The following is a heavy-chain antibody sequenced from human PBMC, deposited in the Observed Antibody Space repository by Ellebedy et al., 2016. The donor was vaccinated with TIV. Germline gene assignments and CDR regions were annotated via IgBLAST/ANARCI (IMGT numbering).Heavy chain of an antibody. J-gene: IGHJ4*02. CDR2: ISNDGRSK. CDR1: GFSFSDYG. D-gene: IGHD5-18*01. Sequence: PGGSLRLSCVASGFSFSDYGMHWVRQAQGKGLEWVANISNDGRSKKHGDSVEGRFIISRDNSKKTLYLQMNSLRAEDTAVYFCAKDRTPGDGYWVFDYWGQGTLVTVSS. V-gene: IGHV3-30*18. CDR3: AKDRTPGDGYWVFDY.